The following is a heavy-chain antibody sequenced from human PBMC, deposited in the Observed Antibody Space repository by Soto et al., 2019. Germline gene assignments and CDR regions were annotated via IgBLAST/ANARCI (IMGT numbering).Heavy chain of an antibody. V-gene: IGHV3-23*01. J-gene: IGHJ4*02. CDR1: GFTFSSYA. CDR3: AKDRRVAAAGTRYFDY. D-gene: IGHD6-13*01. Sequence: AGGSLGLSCAASGFTFSSYAMSWVRQAPGKGLEWVSAISGSGGSTYYADSVKGRFTISRDNSKNTLYLQMNSLRAEDTAVYYCAKDRRVAAAGTRYFDYWGQGTLVTVSS. CDR2: ISGSGGST.